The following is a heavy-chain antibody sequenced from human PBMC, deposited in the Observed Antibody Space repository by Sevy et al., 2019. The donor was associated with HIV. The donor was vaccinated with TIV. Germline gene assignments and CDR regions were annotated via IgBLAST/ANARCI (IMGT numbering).Heavy chain of an antibody. CDR3: ARDCNMIRCLWGMDV. J-gene: IGHJ6*02. D-gene: IGHD3-16*01. CDR1: GFTFSRYW. Sequence: GGSLRLSCAASGFTFSRYWMSWVRQAPGKGLEWVANIKVDGSEKYYVDSVKGRFTISSDNARNSLNLQMNSLRAEDTAVYYCARDCNMIRCLWGMDVWGQGTTVTVSS. V-gene: IGHV3-7*03. CDR2: IKVDGSEK.